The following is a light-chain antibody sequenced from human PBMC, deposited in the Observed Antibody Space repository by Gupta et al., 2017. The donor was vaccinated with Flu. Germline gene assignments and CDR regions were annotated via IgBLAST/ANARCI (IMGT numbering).Light chain of an antibody. Sequence: QSALTQPASLSGSPGQSITISCTGTSSDVGRSDYVSWYQQHPDQAPKLIIYDVTNRPSGVSSRFSGSKSGNTASLTISGLQAEDETDYYCSSYTSGSTFYVFGTGTKVTVL. CDR2: DVT. V-gene: IGLV2-14*01. CDR1: SSDVGRSDY. CDR3: SSYTSGSTFYV. J-gene: IGLJ1*01.